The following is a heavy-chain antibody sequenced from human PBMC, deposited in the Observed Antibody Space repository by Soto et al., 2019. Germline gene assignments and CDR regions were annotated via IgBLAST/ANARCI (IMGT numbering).Heavy chain of an antibody. Sequence: QVQLVQSGVEVKKPGASVKVSCKASGYTFTNYGISWVRQAPGQGLEWMGWISAYNGNTNYAQKLQGRVTMTTDTSTSTAYVELRSRISDDTAVYYCAREPRLTLTVAGAPPYSYYGMDVWGQGTTVTVSS. J-gene: IGHJ6*02. CDR1: GYTFTNYG. V-gene: IGHV1-18*04. CDR2: ISAYNGNT. D-gene: IGHD6-19*01. CDR3: AREPRLTLTVAGAPPYSYYGMDV.